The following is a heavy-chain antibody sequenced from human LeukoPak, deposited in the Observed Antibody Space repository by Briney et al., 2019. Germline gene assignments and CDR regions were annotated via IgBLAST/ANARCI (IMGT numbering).Heavy chain of an antibody. V-gene: IGHV4-34*01. CDR1: GGSFSGYY. CDR3: AVYYDILTGYHVSDY. D-gene: IGHD3-9*01. J-gene: IGHJ4*02. CDR2: INHSGST. Sequence: PSETLSLTCAVYGGSFSGYYWSWIRQPPGKGLGWIGEINHSGSTNYNPSLKSRVTISVDTSKNQFSLKLSSVTAADTAVYYCAVYYDILTGYHVSDYWGQGTLVTVSS.